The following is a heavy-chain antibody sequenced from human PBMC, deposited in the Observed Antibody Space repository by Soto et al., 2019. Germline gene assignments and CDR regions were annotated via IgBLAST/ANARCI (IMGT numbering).Heavy chain of an antibody. J-gene: IGHJ6*01. V-gene: IGHV3-43*01. CDR3: ARYCSGAGCDHANMDV. CDR2: ISWDGCST. D-gene: IGHD2-15*01. CDR1: GFTVDDYT. Sequence: PGGSVRLSCAASGFTVDDYTMHGVRQVQGKGLEWVSLISWDGCSTYYADSVKGRFTISRDNSKNSLYLQMNSLRVEDTAVYYCARYCSGAGCDHANMDVWVQGAPVTV.